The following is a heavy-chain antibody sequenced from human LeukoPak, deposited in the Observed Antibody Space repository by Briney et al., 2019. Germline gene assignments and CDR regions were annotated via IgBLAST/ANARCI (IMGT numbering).Heavy chain of an antibody. CDR2: SNPNSGGA. Sequence: ASVKVSCKTSEYTFNFYYIHWVRQAPGQGLEWMGWSNPNSGGAHYAQKFKGRVTMTRDTSISTAYIELSSLRSDDTAVYYCTRDFRFRGVTTPDYWGQGTLVTVSS. CDR1: EYTFNFYY. D-gene: IGHD3-16*01. V-gene: IGHV1-2*02. CDR3: TRDFRFRGVTTPDY. J-gene: IGHJ4*02.